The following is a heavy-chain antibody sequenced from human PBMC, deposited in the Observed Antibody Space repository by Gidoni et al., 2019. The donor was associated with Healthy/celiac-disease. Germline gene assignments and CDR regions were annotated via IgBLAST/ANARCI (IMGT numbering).Heavy chain of an antibody. CDR2: IYYSGST. CDR3: ATFGSGYVFGVLNY. J-gene: IGHJ4*02. Sequence: QLQLQESGPGLVKPSETLSLTCTVSGGSISSSSYYWGWIRQPPGKGLEWIGSIYYSGSTYYNPSLKSRVTISVDTSKNQFSLKLSSVTAADTAVYYCATFGSGYVFGVLNYWGQGTLVTVSS. CDR1: GGSISSSSYY. V-gene: IGHV4-39*01. D-gene: IGHD5-12*01.